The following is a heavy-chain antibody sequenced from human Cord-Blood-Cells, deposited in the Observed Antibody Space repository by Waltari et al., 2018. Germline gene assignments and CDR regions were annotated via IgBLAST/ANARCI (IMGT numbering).Heavy chain of an antibody. Sequence: QVQLVQSGAEVKKPGASVKVSCKASGYTFTGYYMHWVRQAPGQGLEWMGWSNPNSGGTNYAQKFQGRVTMTRDTSISTAYMELSRLRSDDTAVYYCARGQGRAVAGTRYDFDYWGQGTLVTVSS. V-gene: IGHV1-2*02. CDR2: SNPNSGGT. J-gene: IGHJ4*02. CDR3: ARGQGRAVAGTRYDFDY. CDR1: GYTFTGYY. D-gene: IGHD6-19*01.